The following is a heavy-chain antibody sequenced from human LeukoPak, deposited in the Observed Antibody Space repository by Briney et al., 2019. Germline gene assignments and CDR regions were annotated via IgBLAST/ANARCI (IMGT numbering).Heavy chain of an antibody. V-gene: IGHV1-3*01. CDR1: GYTFTSYA. CDR3: ARGGAFITMVRGVRAFDI. J-gene: IGHJ3*02. Sequence: ASVKVSCKASGYTFTSYAMHWVRQAPGQRLEWMGWINAGNGNTKYSQKFQGRVTITRDTSASTAYMELSSLRSGDTAVYYCARGGAFITMVRGVRAFDIWGQGTMVTVSS. D-gene: IGHD3-10*01. CDR2: INAGNGNT.